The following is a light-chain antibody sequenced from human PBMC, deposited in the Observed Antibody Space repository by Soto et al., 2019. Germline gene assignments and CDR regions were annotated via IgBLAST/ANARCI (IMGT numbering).Light chain of an antibody. CDR1: SSDVGGYNY. CDR3: CSYAGSYTLV. Sequence: QSALTQPRSVSGSPGQSGTSSCTGTSSDVGGYNYVSWYQQHPGKAPKLMIYDVSKRPSGVPDRFSGSKSGNTASLTISGLQAEDEADYYCCSYAGSYTLVFGGGTQLTVL. V-gene: IGLV2-11*01. J-gene: IGLJ2*01. CDR2: DVS.